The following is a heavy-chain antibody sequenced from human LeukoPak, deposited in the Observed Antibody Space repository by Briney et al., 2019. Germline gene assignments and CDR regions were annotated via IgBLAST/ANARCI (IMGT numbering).Heavy chain of an antibody. CDR3: SEGYFEPFDH. CDR1: RVSVSTSH. J-gene: IGHJ4*02. Sequence: SETLSLTCNVSRVSVSTSHWNWIRQRPGKGLEWIGCLSYTGKTDYNPSLKSRVSISLGSSNNHFSLKLTSVTAADTAVYYCSEGYFEPFDHWGQGILVTVSS. CDR2: LSYTGKT. D-gene: IGHD2/OR15-2a*01. V-gene: IGHV4-59*02.